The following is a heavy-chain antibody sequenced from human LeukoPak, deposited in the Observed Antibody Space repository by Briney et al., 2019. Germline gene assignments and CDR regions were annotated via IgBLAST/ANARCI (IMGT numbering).Heavy chain of an antibody. CDR3: ARATLSLFYFDSSGQRRRYFDL. V-gene: IGHV4-34*01. CDR1: GGSFSGYY. CDR2: INHSGST. D-gene: IGHD3-22*01. Sequence: SETLSLTCAVYGGSFSGYYWSWIRQPPGKGLEWIGEINHSGSTNYNPSLKSRVTISVDTSKNQFSLKLSSVTAADTAVYYCARATLSLFYFDSSGQRRRYFDLWGRGTLVTVSS. J-gene: IGHJ2*01.